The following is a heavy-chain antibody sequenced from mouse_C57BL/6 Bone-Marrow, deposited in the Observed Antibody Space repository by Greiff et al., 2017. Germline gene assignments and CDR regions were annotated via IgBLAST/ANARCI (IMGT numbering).Heavy chain of an antibody. Sequence: QVTLKVSGAELARPGASVKLSCKASGYTFTSYGISWVKQRTGQGLEWIGEIYPRSGNTYYNEKFKGKATLTDAKSSSTAYMELRSLTSEDSAVYFCSRWRIYYDYDGVWWYFDVWGTGTTVTVSS. CDR1: GYTFTSYG. V-gene: IGHV1-81*01. CDR3: SRWRIYYDYDGVWWYFDV. CDR2: IYPRSGNT. D-gene: IGHD2-4*01. J-gene: IGHJ1*03.